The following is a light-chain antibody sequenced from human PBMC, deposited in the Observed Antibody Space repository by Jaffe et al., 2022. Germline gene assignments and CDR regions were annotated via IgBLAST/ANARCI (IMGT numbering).Light chain of an antibody. V-gene: IGKV3-20*01. CDR1: QSVSSNY. Sequence: EIVLTQSPGTLSLSPGERATLSCRASQSVSSNYLAWYQQKPGQAPRLLIHGASSRATGIPDRFSGSGSGTDFTLTISRLESEDFAVYYCQQYGSSPPWTFGLGTKVEIK. J-gene: IGKJ1*01. CDR3: QQYGSSPPWT. CDR2: GAS.